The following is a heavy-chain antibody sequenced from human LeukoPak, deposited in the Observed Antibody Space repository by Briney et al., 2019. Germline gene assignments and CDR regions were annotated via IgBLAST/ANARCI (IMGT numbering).Heavy chain of an antibody. D-gene: IGHD4-23*01. CDR2: ISYDGGNK. CDR1: GFTFSSYA. V-gene: IGHV3-30-3*01. CDR3: ARGTTVVTIDY. J-gene: IGHJ4*02. Sequence: GGSLRLSCAASGFTFSSYAMHWVRQAPGKGLEWVAVISYDGGNKYYADSVKGRFTISRDNSKNTLYLQMNSLRAEDTAVYYCARGTTVVTIDYWGQGTLVTVSS.